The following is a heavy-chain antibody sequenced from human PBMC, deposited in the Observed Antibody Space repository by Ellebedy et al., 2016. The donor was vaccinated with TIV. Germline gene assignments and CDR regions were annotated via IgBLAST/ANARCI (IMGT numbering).Heavy chain of an antibody. CDR2: QHSTDIP. V-gene: IGHV3-53*01. J-gene: IGHJ1*01. CDR3: ARTDCSGRSCYSFFNH. D-gene: IGHD2-8*02. Sequence: GESLKISCVASGFTVSSNYMFWVRQAPGKGLEWVALQHSTDIPYYADSVRGRFTVSRDDSQNKLCLQMNNLRGDDTAVYYCARTDCSGRSCYSFFNHWGQGTLVTVSS. CDR1: GFTVSSNY.